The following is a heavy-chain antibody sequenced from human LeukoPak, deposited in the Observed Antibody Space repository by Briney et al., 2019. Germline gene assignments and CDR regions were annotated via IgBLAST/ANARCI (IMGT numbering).Heavy chain of an antibody. J-gene: IGHJ4*02. CDR3: ARVRLYYYDSSGYYPYFDY. D-gene: IGHD3-22*01. CDR1: GFTFSSYW. V-gene: IGHV3-7*01. CDR2: IKQDGSEK. Sequence: GGSLRLSCAASGFTFSSYWMSWVRQAPGKGLEWVANIKQDGSEKYYVDSVKGRFTISRDNAKNSLYLQMNSLRAEDTAVYYCARVRLYYYDSSGYYPYFDYWGQGTQVTVSS.